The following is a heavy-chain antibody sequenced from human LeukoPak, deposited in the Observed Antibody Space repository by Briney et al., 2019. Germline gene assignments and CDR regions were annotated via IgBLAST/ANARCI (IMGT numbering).Heavy chain of an antibody. J-gene: IGHJ5*02. CDR3: ARESGYHGSGFDP. Sequence: GGSLRLSCAASGFTFSSYAMSWVRQAPGKGLEWVSAISGSGGSTYYADSVKGRFTISRDNAKNSLYLQMNSLRADDTAVYYCARESGYHGSGFDPWGQGTLVTVSS. V-gene: IGHV3-23*01. CDR2: ISGSGGST. CDR1: GFTFSSYA. D-gene: IGHD3-10*01.